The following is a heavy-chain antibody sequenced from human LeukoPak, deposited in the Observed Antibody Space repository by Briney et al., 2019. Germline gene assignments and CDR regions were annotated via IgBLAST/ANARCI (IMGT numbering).Heavy chain of an antibody. CDR1: GYDFANFY. Sequence: ASVKVSCKASGYDFANFYLHWVRQAPGQGLEWMGWISAYTGNTNYAQNVQGRVTMTTDTSTSAAYLELRSLRSDDTAVYYCARDCGNCGGAPDDTFDIWGQGTMVTVSS. J-gene: IGHJ3*02. CDR3: ARDCGNCGGAPDDTFDI. CDR2: ISAYTGNT. D-gene: IGHD2-21*01. V-gene: IGHV1-18*04.